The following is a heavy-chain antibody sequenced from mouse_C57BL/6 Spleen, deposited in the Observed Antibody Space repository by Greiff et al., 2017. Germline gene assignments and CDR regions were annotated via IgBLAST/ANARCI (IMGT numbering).Heavy chain of an antibody. CDR1: GYTFTSYW. D-gene: IGHD3-2*02. Sequence: QVQLKQPGAELVKPGASVKLSCKASGYTFTSYWMHWVKQRPGQGLEWIGMIHPNSGSTNYNEKFKSKATLTVDKSSSTAYMQLSSLTSEDSAVYYCARGGQLRSFAYWGQGTLVTVSA. CDR2: IHPNSGST. J-gene: IGHJ3*01. V-gene: IGHV1-64*01. CDR3: ARGGQLRSFAY.